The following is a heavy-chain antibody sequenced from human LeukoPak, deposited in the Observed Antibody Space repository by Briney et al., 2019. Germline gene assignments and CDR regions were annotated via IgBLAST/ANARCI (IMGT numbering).Heavy chain of an antibody. D-gene: IGHD6-13*01. V-gene: IGHV3-30-3*01. J-gene: IGHJ1*01. CDR1: GFTFSSYA. Sequence: PGRSLRLSCAASGFTFSSYAMHWVRQAPGKGLEWVAVISYDGSNKYYADSVKGRFTISRDNSKNTLYLQMNSLRAEDTAVYYCARVPSRIAAAAEYFQHWGQGTLVTVSS. CDR3: ARVPSRIAAAAEYFQH. CDR2: ISYDGSNK.